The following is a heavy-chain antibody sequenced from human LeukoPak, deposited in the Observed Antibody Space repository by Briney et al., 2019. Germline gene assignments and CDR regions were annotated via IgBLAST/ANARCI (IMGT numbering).Heavy chain of an antibody. D-gene: IGHD5-24*01. Sequence: ASVTVSCKASGYTFTGYYMHWVRQAPGQGLEWMGRIDPTSGGTKYAQNFQGRVTLTRDTSISTTYMELSRPRSDDTAIYYCARGGNGYNNDYWGQGTLVTVSS. CDR1: GYTFTGYY. J-gene: IGHJ4*02. CDR2: IDPTSGGT. CDR3: ARGGNGYNNDY. V-gene: IGHV1-2*06.